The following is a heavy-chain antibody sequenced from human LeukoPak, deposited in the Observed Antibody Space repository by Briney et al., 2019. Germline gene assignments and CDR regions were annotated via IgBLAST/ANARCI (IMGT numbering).Heavy chain of an antibody. CDR1: GFNFDDYA. CDR2: ISGSGETA. D-gene: IGHD2-2*01. CDR3: AKDYCSTTSCRFDY. V-gene: IGHV3-23*01. J-gene: IGHJ4*02. Sequence: GRSLRLSCAVSGFNFDDYAMHWVRHAPGRGLEWVSFISGSGETAYYADSVKGRFTISRDKSKNTLYLQMSSLRAEDTAVYYCAKDYCSTTSCRFDYWGQGTLVTVSS.